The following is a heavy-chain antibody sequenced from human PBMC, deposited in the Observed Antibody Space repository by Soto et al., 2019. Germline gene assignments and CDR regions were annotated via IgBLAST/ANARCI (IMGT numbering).Heavy chain of an antibody. J-gene: IGHJ6*02. Sequence: ASVKVSCKASGRTFSSYAISWVRQAPGLGLEWMGGIIPIFGTANYAQKFQGRVTITADKSTSTAYMELSSLRSEDTAMYYCASGSSTSCYARLYYYYGLDVWGQGTTVTVSS. CDR2: IIPIFGTA. CDR3: ASGSSTSCYARLYYYYGLDV. V-gene: IGHV1-69*06. CDR1: GRTFSSYA. D-gene: IGHD2-2*01.